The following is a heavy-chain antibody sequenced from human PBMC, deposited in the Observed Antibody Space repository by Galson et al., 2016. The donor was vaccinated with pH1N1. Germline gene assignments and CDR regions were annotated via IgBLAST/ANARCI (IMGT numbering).Heavy chain of an antibody. Sequence: QSGAEVKKPGESLRISCKASGSYFSNYWIGWVRQMPGKGLEWMGIIFPGDSNLKYSPSFQGQVIISADKSLTTVYLQWNSLKASDTAIYYCALLGGPRGQGHFYDYGMDVWGQGTTVTVSS. J-gene: IGHJ6*02. CDR1: GSYFSNYW. V-gene: IGHV5-51*03. CDR2: IFPGDSNL. CDR3: ALLGGPRGQGHFYDYGMDV. D-gene: IGHD3-16*01.